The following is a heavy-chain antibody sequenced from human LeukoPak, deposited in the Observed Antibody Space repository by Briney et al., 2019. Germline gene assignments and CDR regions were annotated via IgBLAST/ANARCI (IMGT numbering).Heavy chain of an antibody. CDR3: ARAVDTAMVNFSDAFDI. CDR1: GGSVSSGDYY. D-gene: IGHD5-18*01. Sequence: EPSETLSLTCTVSGGSVSSGDYYWSWIRQSPGEGLEWIGYIYHSGTTYYNPSLKSRVTISVDMSKNQFSLKLSSVTAADTAVYYCARAVDTAMVNFSDAFDIWGQGTMVTVSS. J-gene: IGHJ3*02. V-gene: IGHV4-30-4*01. CDR2: IYHSGTT.